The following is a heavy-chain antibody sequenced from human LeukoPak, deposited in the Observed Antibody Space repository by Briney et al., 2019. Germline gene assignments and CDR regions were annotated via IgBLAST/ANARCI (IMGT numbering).Heavy chain of an antibody. V-gene: IGHV4-39*07. CDR2: IYYSGST. J-gene: IGHJ4*02. CDR3: ARGNGVLYYYDSSGYWDY. Sequence: PSETLSLTCTVSGGSISSSSYYWGWIRQPPGKGLEWIGSIYYSGSTYYNPSLKSRVTISVDTSKNQFSLKLSSVTAADTAVYYCARGNGVLYYYDSSGYWDYWGQGTLVTVSS. D-gene: IGHD3-22*01. CDR1: GGSISSSSYY.